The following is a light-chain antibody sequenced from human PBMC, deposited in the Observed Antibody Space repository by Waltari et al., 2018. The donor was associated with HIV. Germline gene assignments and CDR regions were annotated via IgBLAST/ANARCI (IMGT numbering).Light chain of an antibody. V-gene: IGLV3-25*03. J-gene: IGLJ1*01. CDR2: KDS. CDR3: QSADSSGTYLYV. Sequence: SYELTQPPSVSVSPGQTARITCSGDALPNQYASWYQQKPGQAPVLVIYKDSERPSGIPDRFSGSSSGTTVTLTISGVQAEDEADYFCQSADSSGTYLYVFGTGTKVTVL. CDR1: ALPNQY.